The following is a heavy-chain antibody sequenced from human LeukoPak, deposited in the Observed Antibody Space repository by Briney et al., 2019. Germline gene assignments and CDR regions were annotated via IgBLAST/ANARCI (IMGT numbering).Heavy chain of an antibody. J-gene: IGHJ4*02. CDR2: ISYDGSNK. V-gene: IGHV3-30*04. CDR1: GFTFSSYA. D-gene: IGHD2-15*01. Sequence: PGGSLRLSCAASGFTFSSYAMPWVRQAPGKGLEWVAVISYDGSNKYYADSVKGRFTISRDNSKNTLYLQMNSLRAEDTAVYYCAKDDRKVVAATAEDYWGQGTLVTVSS. CDR3: AKDDRKVVAATAEDY.